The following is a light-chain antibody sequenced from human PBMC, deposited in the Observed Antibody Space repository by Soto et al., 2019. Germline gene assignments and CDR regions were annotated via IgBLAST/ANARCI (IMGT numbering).Light chain of an antibody. Sequence: EIVLTQSPATLSLSPGERATLSCRASQSVSSSYLAWYQQKPGQPPRLLFYGSSSRATGIPDRFSGSGAETNFTITIRRPEHDAFSVYYCQNYCSSPFTFGPGTKVDIK. J-gene: IGKJ3*01. CDR3: QNYCSSPFT. V-gene: IGKV3-20*01. CDR1: QSVSSSY. CDR2: GSS.